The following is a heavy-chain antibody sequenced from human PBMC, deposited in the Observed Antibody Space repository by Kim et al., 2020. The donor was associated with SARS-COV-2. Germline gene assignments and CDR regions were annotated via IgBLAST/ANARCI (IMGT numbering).Heavy chain of an antibody. Sequence: SETLSLTCTVSGGSISTYYCSWIRQPAGKGLEWIGRIYSSGSTNYSPSLESRVTMSVDTSKNQVSLKLTSVTAADTAVYFCAREPHHYFGMDVWGQGITVTVSS. CDR3: AREPHHYFGMDV. CDR2: IYSSGST. J-gene: IGHJ6*02. V-gene: IGHV4-4*07. CDR1: GGSISTYY.